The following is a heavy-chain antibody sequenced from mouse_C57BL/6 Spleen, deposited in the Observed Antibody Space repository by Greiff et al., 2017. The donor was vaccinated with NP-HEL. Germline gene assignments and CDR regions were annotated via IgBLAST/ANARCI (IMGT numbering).Heavy chain of an antibody. J-gene: IGHJ4*01. D-gene: IGHD1-2*01. CDR3: VSPLLRGAMDY. Sequence: EVLLVESGGGLVQPKGSLKLSCAASGFSFNTYAMNWVRQAPGKGLEWVARIRSKSNNYATYYADSVKDRFTISRDDSESMLYLQMNNLRTEDTAMYYCVSPLLRGAMDYWGQGTSVTVSS. CDR2: IRSKSNNYAT. CDR1: GFSFNTYA. V-gene: IGHV10-1*01.